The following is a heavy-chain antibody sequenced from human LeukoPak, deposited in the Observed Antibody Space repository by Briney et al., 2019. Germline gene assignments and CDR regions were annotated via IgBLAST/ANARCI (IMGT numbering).Heavy chain of an antibody. CDR1: GTFSXXX. V-gene: IGHV1-69*01. CDR3: SXXXXXXXXXXFTHFDY. J-gene: IGHJ4*02. Sequence: GTFSXXXISWVRQAPGQGLEWXGGIIPIFGTANYXQKFQGRVTITADESXSTAYMELSSLRSEDTAVYYCSXXXXXXXXXXFTHFDYWGQGTLVTVSS. CDR2: IIPIFGTA.